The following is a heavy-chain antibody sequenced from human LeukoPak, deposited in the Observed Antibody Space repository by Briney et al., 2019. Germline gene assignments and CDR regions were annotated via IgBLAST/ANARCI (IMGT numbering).Heavy chain of an antibody. V-gene: IGHV4-59*01. Sequence: PSETLSLTCTVSGGSISGSYWSWIPHPPGKAREWIAYMYNSGSTNYNPSLKRRVTISIDTSKNQFSLKLSSLTAADTAIYYCARGIESYGDYGYWGQGILVTVSS. CDR1: GGSISGSY. D-gene: IGHD4-17*01. CDR3: ARGIESYGDYGY. CDR2: MYNSGST. J-gene: IGHJ4*02.